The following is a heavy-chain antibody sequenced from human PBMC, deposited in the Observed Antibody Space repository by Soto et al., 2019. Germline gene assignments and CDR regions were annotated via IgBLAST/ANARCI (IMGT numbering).Heavy chain of an antibody. J-gene: IGHJ4*02. CDR1: GFTFDDYA. D-gene: IGHD6-19*01. CDR3: AKVGGGYSSGFDY. Sequence: EVQLVESGGGLVQPGRSLRLSCAASGFTFDDYAMHWVRQAPGKGLEWVSGISWNSGSIGYADSVKGRFTISRDNARNSLYLQVNSLGAEDTALFYGAKVGGGYSSGFDYWGQGTLVTVSS. V-gene: IGHV3-9*01. CDR2: ISWNSGSI.